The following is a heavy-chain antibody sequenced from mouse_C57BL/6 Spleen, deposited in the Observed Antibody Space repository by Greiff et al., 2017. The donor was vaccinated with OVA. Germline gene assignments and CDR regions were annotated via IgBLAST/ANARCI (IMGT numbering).Heavy chain of an antibody. CDR2: IDPSDSYT. V-gene: IGHV1-50*01. Sequence: VQLQQPGAELVKPGASVKLSCKASGYTFTSYWMQWVKQRPGQGLEWIGEIDPSDSYTNYNQKFKGKATLTVDTSSSTAYMQLSSLTSEDSAVYYCARGPPYYFDYWGQGTTLTVSS. CDR3: ARGPPYYFDY. D-gene: IGHD6-1*01. CDR1: GYTFTSYW. J-gene: IGHJ2*01.